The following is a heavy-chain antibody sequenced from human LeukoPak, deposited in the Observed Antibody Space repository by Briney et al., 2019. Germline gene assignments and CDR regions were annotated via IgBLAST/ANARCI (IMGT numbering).Heavy chain of an antibody. Sequence: PGGSLRLSCAASGFTFSSYSMNWVRQAPGKGLEWVSSISSSSSYIYYADSVKGRFTISRDNAKNSLYLQMNSLRAEDTAVYYCASEIVVVPAATKSDYWGQGTLVTVSS. D-gene: IGHD2-2*01. J-gene: IGHJ4*02. CDR2: ISSSSSYI. V-gene: IGHV3-21*01. CDR3: ASEIVVVPAATKSDY. CDR1: GFTFSSYS.